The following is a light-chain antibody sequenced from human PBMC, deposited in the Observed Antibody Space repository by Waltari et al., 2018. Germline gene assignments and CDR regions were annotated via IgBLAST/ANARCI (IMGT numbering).Light chain of an antibody. J-gene: IGKJ1*01. CDR3: HQYNDRPWT. CDR2: AAS. Sequence: EIVMTQSPATLSLSAGDRAALSCTASQSIGNNVACYQQRPAQAPTPLLYAASTRATGVPSRFSGSGSGTEFSLAISSLQSDDFGVYYCHQYNDRPWTFGQGTRVE. CDR1: QSIGNN. V-gene: IGKV3-15*01.